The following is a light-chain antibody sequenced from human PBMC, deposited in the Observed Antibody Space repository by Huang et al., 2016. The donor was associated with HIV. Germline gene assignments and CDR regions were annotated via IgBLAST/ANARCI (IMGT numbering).Light chain of an antibody. V-gene: IGKV1-9*01. CDR1: QDIRSY. CDR2: GAS. Sequence: IQLTQSPSSLSASVGDRVTITCRASQDIRSYLAWYQQKPGKAPKLLIYGASTLQIGVPSRFSGSGSGTEYSLTISSLQPEDFATYYCQQLSTSLTFGGGTKVEMK. J-gene: IGKJ4*01. CDR3: QQLSTSLT.